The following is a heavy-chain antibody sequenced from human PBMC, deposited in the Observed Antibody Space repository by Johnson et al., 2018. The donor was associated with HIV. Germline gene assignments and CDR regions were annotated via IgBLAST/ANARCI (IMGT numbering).Heavy chain of an antibody. Sequence: QVQLVESGGGVVQPGGSLRLSCVGSSNYKSWVRQAPGKGLEWISGINWNGGNRGYADSVKGQFIISRDNGKNSLYLQMNSLRAEDTALYYCARLGFYNWNGGGALDIWGQGTMVTVSS. CDR2: INWNGGNR. J-gene: IGHJ3*02. CDR3: ARLGFYNWNGGGALDI. CDR1: SNY. D-gene: IGHD1-20*01. V-gene: IGHV3-11*01.